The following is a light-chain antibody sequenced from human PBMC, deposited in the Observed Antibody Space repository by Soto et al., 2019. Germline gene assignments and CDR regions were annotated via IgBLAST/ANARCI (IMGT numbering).Light chain of an antibody. CDR1: QSVSSSS. V-gene: IGKV3D-20*01. J-gene: IGKJ2*01. CDR3: QQYGNSPYT. CDR2: DAS. Sequence: EIVLTQSPATLSLSPGERATLSCGARQSVSSSSLAWYQQKPGLAPRLLIYDASSRATGIPDRFSGSGSGTDFTLTISRLEPEDFAVYYCQQYGNSPYTFGQGTKLEIK.